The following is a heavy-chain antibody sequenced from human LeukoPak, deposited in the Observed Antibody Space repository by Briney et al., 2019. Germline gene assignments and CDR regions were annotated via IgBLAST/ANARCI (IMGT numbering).Heavy chain of an antibody. CDR3: ARRDCSGGSCYGFDY. Sequence: GGSLRLSCAASGFTFSDYYMSWIRQAPVKGLEWVSYISSSSSYTNYADSVKGRFTISRDNAKNSLYLQMNSLRAEDTAVYYCARRDCSGGSCYGFDYWGQGTLVTVSS. CDR1: GFTFSDYY. J-gene: IGHJ4*02. CDR2: ISSSSSYT. D-gene: IGHD2-15*01. V-gene: IGHV3-11*06.